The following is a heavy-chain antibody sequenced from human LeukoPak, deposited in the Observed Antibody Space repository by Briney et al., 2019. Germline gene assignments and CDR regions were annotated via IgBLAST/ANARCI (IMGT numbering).Heavy chain of an antibody. J-gene: IGHJ6*02. CDR1: GRSFSSNY. Sequence: SESLSLTCAVYGRSFSSNYWSWVRQPPGKGLEWVGEINTGGSTNYHPSLKGRFTISGDTSKNQRYLKLSSVTAEDTAVNYCERGVARVVIIRDYYYGIDVWGQGTPVTVSS. D-gene: IGHD3-22*01. V-gene: IGHV4-34*01. CDR3: ERGVARVVIIRDYYYGIDV. CDR2: INTGGST.